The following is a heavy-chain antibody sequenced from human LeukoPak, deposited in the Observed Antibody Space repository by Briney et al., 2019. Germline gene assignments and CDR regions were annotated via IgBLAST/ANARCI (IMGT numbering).Heavy chain of an antibody. D-gene: IGHD6-19*01. CDR3: ARGVAGNVY. Sequence: ASVNVSCKASVGTFSSYAVNWVRQAPGQGLEGVGRIIPIFVTPDYAQKFQGRVTITADKSTSTAYMELSSLKSEDTAVYYCARGVAGNVYWGQGTLVTVSS. CDR1: VGTFSSYA. J-gene: IGHJ4*02. V-gene: IGHV1-69*06. CDR2: IIPIFVTP.